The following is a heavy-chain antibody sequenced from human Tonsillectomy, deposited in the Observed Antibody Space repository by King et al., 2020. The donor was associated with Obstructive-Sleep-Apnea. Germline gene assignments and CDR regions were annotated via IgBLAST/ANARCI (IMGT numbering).Heavy chain of an antibody. CDR2: IYHSGSP. CDR3: ARADGYNFGQHSYFDY. D-gene: IGHD5-24*01. J-gene: IGHJ4*02. CDR1: GYSLSSGFY. V-gene: IGHV4-38-2*02. Sequence: VQLQESGPGLVKTSETLSLTCTVSGYSLSSGFYWGWIRQPPLKGLEGIGIIYHSGSPHYNPSLESRVTISVDTSKNQFSLQLRSVTAADTAVYYCARADGYNFGQHSYFDYWGQGTLVTVSS.